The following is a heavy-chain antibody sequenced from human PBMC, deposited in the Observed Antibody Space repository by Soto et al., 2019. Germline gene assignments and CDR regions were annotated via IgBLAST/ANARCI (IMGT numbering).Heavy chain of an antibody. CDR1: GFTFSSYS. CDR2: ISSSSSYI. CDR3: ARDKCWGADTVMAFCFYDSSVFYYYYSGMGV. D-gene: IGHD3-22*01. J-gene: IGHJ6*04. V-gene: IGHV3-21*01. Sequence: GGSLRLSCAASGFTFSSYSMNWVRQAPGKGLEWVSSISSSSSYIYYADSVKGRFTISRDNAKNSLYLQMNSLRAEDTAVYYCARDKCWGADTVMAFCFYDSSVFYYYYSGMGVWGKGTRVTVPS.